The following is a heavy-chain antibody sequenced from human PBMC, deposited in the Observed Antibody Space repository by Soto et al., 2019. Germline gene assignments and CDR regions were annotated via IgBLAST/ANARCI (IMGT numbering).Heavy chain of an antibody. Sequence: QTLSLTCAISGDSVSSNSSAWNWIRQSPSRGLEWLGRTYYRSKWYNDYAVSVKSRITINPDTSKNQFSLQLNSVTPEDTAVYYCARGLRITIFLGGYYYMDVWGKGTTVTVSS. CDR1: GDSVSSNSSA. D-gene: IGHD3-9*01. J-gene: IGHJ6*03. V-gene: IGHV6-1*01. CDR3: ARGLRITIFLGGYYYMDV. CDR2: TYYRSKWYN.